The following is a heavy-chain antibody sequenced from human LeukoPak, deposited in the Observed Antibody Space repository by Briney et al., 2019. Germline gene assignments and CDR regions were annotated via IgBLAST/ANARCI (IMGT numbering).Heavy chain of an antibody. D-gene: IGHD3-10*01. CDR2: ISYDGSNK. CDR1: GFTFSSYG. J-gene: IGHJ6*03. CDR3: AKELPGFYYYYMDV. Sequence: GGSLRLSCAASGFTFSSYGMHWVRQAPGKGLEWVAVISYDGSNKYYADSVKGRFTISRDNSKNTLYLQMNSLRAEDTAVYYCAKELPGFYYYYMDVWGKGTTVTVSS. V-gene: IGHV3-30*18.